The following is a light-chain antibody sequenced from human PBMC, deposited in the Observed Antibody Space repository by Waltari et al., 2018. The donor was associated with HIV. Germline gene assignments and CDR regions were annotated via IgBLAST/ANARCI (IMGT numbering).Light chain of an antibody. CDR3: VAWDDSLNGPWV. V-gene: IGLV1-44*01. J-gene: IGLJ3*02. CDR1: SSNIGSNT. Sequence: QSVLTQPPSASGTPGQRVTISCSGSSSNIGSNTVNWYQQLPGTAPKLLIYSNNRRPSGVPDRCAGSKSGNSAALAISGLQSEDEADYYCVAWDDSLNGPWVFGGGTKLTVL. CDR2: SNN.